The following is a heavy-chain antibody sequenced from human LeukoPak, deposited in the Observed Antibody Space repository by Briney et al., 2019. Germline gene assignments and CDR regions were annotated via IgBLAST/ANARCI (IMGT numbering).Heavy chain of an antibody. J-gene: IGHJ4*02. CDR1: GFTFSSYA. CDR2: ISGSGGST. CDR3: AKDILVVAATLFDY. D-gene: IGHD2-15*01. Sequence: GGSLRLSCAVSGFTFSSYAMSWVRQAPGKGLEWVSAISGSGGSTYYADSVKGRLTISRDNSKNTLYLQMNSLRAEDTAVYYCAKDILVVAATLFDYWGQGTLVTVSS. V-gene: IGHV3-23*01.